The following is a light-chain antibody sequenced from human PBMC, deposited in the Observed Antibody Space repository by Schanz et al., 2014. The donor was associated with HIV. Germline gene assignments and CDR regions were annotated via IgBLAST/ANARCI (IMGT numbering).Light chain of an antibody. V-gene: IGLV1-40*01. CDR2: VNT. Sequence: QSVLTQPPSVSGAPGQRVTISCTGTNSNIGEGYDVHWYQQVPGTAPKLLISVNTDRPSGVPDRFSGSKSGTSASLAIAGLQVEDEADYYCSSYAGSNVAFGGGTKLTVL. CDR1: NSNIGEGYD. J-gene: IGLJ2*01. CDR3: SSYAGSNVA.